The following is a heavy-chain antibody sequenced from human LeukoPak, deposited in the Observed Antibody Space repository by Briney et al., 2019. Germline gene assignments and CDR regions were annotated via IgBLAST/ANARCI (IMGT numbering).Heavy chain of an antibody. CDR1: GYTFSSNA. CDR3: ARDTGLGRYYDSSGYSSAGRWFDP. V-gene: IGHV1-3*01. D-gene: IGHD3-22*01. Sequence: ASLKVSCKASGYTFSSNAIHWVRQAPGQRLEWMGWINAGNGDTKYSQEFQGRVTITRDTSASTAYMELSSLRSEDTAVYYCARDTGLGRYYDSSGYSSAGRWFDPWGQGTLVTVSS. J-gene: IGHJ5*02. CDR2: INAGNGDT.